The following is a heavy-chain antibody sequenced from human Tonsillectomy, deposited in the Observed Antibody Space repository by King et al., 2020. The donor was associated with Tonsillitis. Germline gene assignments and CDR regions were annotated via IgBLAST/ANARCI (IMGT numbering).Heavy chain of an antibody. D-gene: IGHD2-21*02. CDR3: ARDYCGGDCYSISYYGMDV. Sequence: VQLVESGGGLVKPGGSLRLSCAASGFSFSDYYMTWIRQAPGKGLEWVSYISGSGSTIYHADSVKGRFIISRDNAKNSLYLQMNNLRAEDTAIYYCARDYCGGDCYSISYYGMDVWGQGTTVTVSS. CDR2: ISGSGSTI. CDR1: GFSFSDYY. J-gene: IGHJ6*02. V-gene: IGHV3-11*01.